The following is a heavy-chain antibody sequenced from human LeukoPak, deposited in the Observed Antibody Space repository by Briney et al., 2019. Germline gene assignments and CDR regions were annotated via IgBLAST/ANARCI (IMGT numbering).Heavy chain of an antibody. V-gene: IGHV1-46*01. D-gene: IGHD3-3*01. CDR1: GYTFTSYY. CDR2: INPSGGST. CDR3: ARDRYDFWSGFYHYGMDV. Sequence: ASVKVSCKASGYTFTSYYMHWVRQAPGQGLEWMGIINPSGGSTSYAQKFQGRVTMTRDTSTSTVYMELSSLRSEDTAVYYCARDRYDFWSGFYHYGMDVWGQGTTVTVSS. J-gene: IGHJ6*02.